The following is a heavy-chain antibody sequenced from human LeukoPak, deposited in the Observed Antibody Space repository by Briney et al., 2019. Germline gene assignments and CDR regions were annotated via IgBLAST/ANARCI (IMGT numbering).Heavy chain of an antibody. CDR3: ARGEWPLPFDY. D-gene: IGHD2-21*01. CDR2: IYSGGST. CDR1: GFTVSSNY. V-gene: IGHV3-66*01. Sequence: GGSLRLSCAASGFTVSSNYMSWVRQAPGKGLEWVSVIYSGGSTYYADSVKGRFTISRDNSKNTLYLQMNSLRAEDTAVYYCARGEWPLPFDYWGQGTLVTVSS. J-gene: IGHJ4*02.